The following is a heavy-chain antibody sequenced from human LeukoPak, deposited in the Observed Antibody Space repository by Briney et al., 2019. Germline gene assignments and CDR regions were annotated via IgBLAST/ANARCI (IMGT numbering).Heavy chain of an antibody. D-gene: IGHD6-6*01. CDR2: INHSGST. CDR3: ARRYSSSSGWYFDL. V-gene: IGHV4-34*01. CDR1: GGSFSGYY. J-gene: IGHJ2*01. Sequence: SETLPLTCAVYGGSFSGYYWSWIRQPPGKGLEWIGEINHSGSTNYNPSLKSRVTISVDTSKNQFSLKLSSVTAADTAVYYCARRYSSSSGWYFDLWGRGTLVTVSS.